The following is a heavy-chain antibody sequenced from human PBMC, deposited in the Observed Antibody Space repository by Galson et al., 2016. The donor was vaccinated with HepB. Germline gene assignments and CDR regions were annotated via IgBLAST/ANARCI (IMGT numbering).Heavy chain of an antibody. D-gene: IGHD3-3*01. V-gene: IGHV3-23*01. CDR3: AKGPDFWSGYYHFDY. CDR2: ISDSGGST. J-gene: IGHJ4*02. Sequence: SLRLSCAVSGSTFSSYAMSWVRQAPGKGLEWVSTISDSGGSTYSADSVKGRFTISRDNSKNTLYLQMKSLRAEDTAIYYCAKGPDFWSGYYHFDYWGQGTLVTVSS. CDR1: GSTFSSYA.